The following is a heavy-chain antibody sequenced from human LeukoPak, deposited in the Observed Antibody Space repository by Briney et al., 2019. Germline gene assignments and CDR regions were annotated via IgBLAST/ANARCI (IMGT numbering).Heavy chain of an antibody. D-gene: IGHD6-19*01. CDR3: ARHGEISGWYVRWFDP. CDR2: IYYSGST. V-gene: IGHV4-31*03. Sequence: SQTLSLTCTVSGGSISSGGYYWSWLRQFPGKGLEWIGYIYYSGSTYYNPSLKSRMTISVDTSKNQFSLKLNSVTAADTAVYYCARHGEISGWYVRWFDPWGQGTLVTVSS. J-gene: IGHJ5*02. CDR1: GGSISSGGYY.